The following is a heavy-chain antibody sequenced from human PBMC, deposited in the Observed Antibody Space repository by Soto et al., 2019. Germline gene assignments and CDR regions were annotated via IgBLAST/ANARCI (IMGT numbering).Heavy chain of an antibody. D-gene: IGHD1-1*01. CDR3: ARAIEMSTIGWFDP. CDR1: GYRFTSYW. CDR2: IYPGDSDT. J-gene: IGHJ5*02. Sequence: GESLKISCKGSGYRFTSYWIGWVRQMPGKGLEWMGIIYPGDSDTRYRPSLRGQVTISADKSISTAYLQWSSLKASDTAIYYCARAIEMSTIGWFDPWGQGTLVTVSS. V-gene: IGHV5-51*01.